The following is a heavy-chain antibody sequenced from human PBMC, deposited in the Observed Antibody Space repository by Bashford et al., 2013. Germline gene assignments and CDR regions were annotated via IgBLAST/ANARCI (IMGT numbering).Heavy chain of an antibody. D-gene: IGHD7-27*01. CDR3: ARYVRRITGDFYAFDI. CDR2: INHSGRT. J-gene: IGHJ3*02. V-gene: IGHV4-34*01. CDR1: GGSFSAYY. Sequence: SETLSLTCVVYGGSFSAYYWSWIRQSPGKGLEWIGEINHSGRTNYSPSLKSRVTISVDTSKNQFSLKLSSVTAADTAVYYCARYVRRITGDFYAFDIWGQGTMVTVSS.